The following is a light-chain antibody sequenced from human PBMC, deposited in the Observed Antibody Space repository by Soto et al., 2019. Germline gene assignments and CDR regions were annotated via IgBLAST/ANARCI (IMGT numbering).Light chain of an antibody. Sequence: QSALTQPPSASGTPGQRVTISCSGSSSNIGSNTVNWYQQLPGKAPKLMIYEVNKRPSGVPDRFSGSKSGNTASLTVSGLQAEDEGDYYCSSNVGSNNLVFGGGTKLTVL. CDR2: EVN. CDR3: SSNVGSNNLV. CDR1: SSNIGSNT. J-gene: IGLJ3*02. V-gene: IGLV1-44*01.